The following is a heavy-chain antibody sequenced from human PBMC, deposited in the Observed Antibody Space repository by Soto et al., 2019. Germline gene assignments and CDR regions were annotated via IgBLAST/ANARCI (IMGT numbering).Heavy chain of an antibody. Sequence: ASVKVSCKASGYIFTSYGISWVRQAPGRGLEWMGWISGFNGNKNYAQNVQGRVSMTTDKSTNTAYMELRSLTSDDTAVYYCARGPRYCSSSTCFAGVTWFDPWGQGTPVTVSS. CDR1: GYIFTSYG. CDR2: ISGFNGNK. CDR3: ARGPRYCSSSTCFAGVTWFDP. V-gene: IGHV1-18*04. D-gene: IGHD2-15*01. J-gene: IGHJ5*02.